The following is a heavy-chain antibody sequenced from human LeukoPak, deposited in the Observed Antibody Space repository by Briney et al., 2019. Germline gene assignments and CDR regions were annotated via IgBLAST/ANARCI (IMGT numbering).Heavy chain of an antibody. Sequence: GGSLRLSCAASGFTFSSYAMSWVCQAPGKGLEWVSAISGSGGSTYYADSVKGRFTISRDNSENTLYLQMNSLRAEDTAVYYCAADSSGWPTHYGMDVWGQGTTVTVSS. V-gene: IGHV3-23*01. CDR1: GFTFSSYA. CDR3: AADSSGWPTHYGMDV. D-gene: IGHD6-19*01. J-gene: IGHJ6*02. CDR2: ISGSGGST.